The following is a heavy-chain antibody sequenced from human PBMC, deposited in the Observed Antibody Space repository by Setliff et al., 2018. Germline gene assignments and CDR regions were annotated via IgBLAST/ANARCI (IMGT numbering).Heavy chain of an antibody. Sequence: ASVKVSCKASGGTFSSYAISWVRQAPGQGLEWMGGIIPIFGTANYAQKLQGRVTITADESTSTAYMELNSLRAEDTAVYYCATEKFPGDWGDYWGQGTLVTVSS. CDR1: GGTFSSYA. D-gene: IGHD2-21*01. V-gene: IGHV1-69*13. J-gene: IGHJ4*02. CDR3: ATEKFPGDWGDY. CDR2: IIPIFGTA.